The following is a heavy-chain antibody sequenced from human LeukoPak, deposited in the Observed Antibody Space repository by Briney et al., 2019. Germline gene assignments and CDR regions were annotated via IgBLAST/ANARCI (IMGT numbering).Heavy chain of an antibody. CDR2: IKSKIDGGTT. V-gene: IGHV3-15*01. D-gene: IGHD6-6*01. CDR1: GFTFSNAW. CDR3: TTDQYSGSMTFDY. J-gene: IGHJ4*02. Sequence: AGGSLRLSCAASGFTFSNAWMSWVRQAPGKGLEWVGRIKSKIDGGTTDYAAPVKGRFTISRDDSKNTLYLQMNSLKTEDTAVYYCTTDQYSGSMTFDYWGQGTLVTVSS.